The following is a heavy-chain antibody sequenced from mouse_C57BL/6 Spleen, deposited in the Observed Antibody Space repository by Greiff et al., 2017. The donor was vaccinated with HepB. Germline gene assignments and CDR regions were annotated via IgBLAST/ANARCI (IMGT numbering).Heavy chain of an antibody. Sequence: QVQLQQSGAELVRPGASVKLSCKASGYTFTDYYINWVKQRPGQGLEWIARIYPGSGNTYYNEKFKGKATLTAEKSSSTAYMQLSSLTSEDSAVYFCARSDYQGFAYWGQGTLVTVSA. J-gene: IGHJ3*01. D-gene: IGHD2-4*01. CDR3: ARSDYQGFAY. CDR2: IYPGSGNT. V-gene: IGHV1-76*01. CDR1: GYTFTDYY.